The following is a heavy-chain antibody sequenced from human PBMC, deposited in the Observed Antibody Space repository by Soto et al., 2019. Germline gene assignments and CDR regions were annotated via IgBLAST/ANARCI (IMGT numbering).Heavy chain of an antibody. CDR3: AKAPIYYYDSSPNAFDI. J-gene: IGHJ3*02. Sequence: GGSLRLSCAASGFTFSSYAMSWVRQAPGKGLEWVSAISGSGGSTYYADSVKGRFTISRDNSKNTLYLQMNSLRAEDTAVYYCAKAPIYYYDSSPNAFDIWGQGTMVTVSS. CDR2: ISGSGGST. V-gene: IGHV3-23*01. D-gene: IGHD3-22*01. CDR1: GFTFSSYA.